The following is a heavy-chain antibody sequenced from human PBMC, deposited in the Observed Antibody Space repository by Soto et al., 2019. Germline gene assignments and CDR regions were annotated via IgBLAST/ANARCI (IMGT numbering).Heavy chain of an antibody. V-gene: IGHV4-30-4*01. D-gene: IGHD4-17*01. J-gene: IGHJ4*02. CDR1: GDSISSGDYY. CDR2: IYYSGST. Sequence: SETLSLTCTVSGDSISSGDYYWSWIRQPPGKGLEWIGYIYYSGSTYYNPSLESRVTISVDTSKSQFSLKLNSVTAADTAVYYCTREGYGGNSAYYFDYWGQGTLVTVSS. CDR3: TREGYGGNSAYYFDY.